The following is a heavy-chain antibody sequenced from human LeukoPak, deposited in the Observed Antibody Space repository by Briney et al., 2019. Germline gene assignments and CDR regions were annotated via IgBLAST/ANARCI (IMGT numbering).Heavy chain of an antibody. Sequence: ASVKVSCKASGYTFTGYYMHWVRQAPGQGLEWMGIINPSGGSTSYAQKFQGRVTMTRDMSTSTVYMELSSLRSEDTAVYYCARDWEYCSGGSCASSDYWGQGTLVTVSS. D-gene: IGHD2-15*01. CDR3: ARDWEYCSGGSCASSDY. CDR2: INPSGGST. V-gene: IGHV1-46*01. J-gene: IGHJ4*02. CDR1: GYTFTGYY.